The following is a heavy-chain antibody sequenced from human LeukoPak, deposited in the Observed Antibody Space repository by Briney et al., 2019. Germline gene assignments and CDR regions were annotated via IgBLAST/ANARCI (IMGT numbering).Heavy chain of an antibody. D-gene: IGHD3-3*01. CDR1: GYSISSGYY. Sequence: SETLSLTCTVSGYSISSGYYWGWIRQPPGKGLEWIGSIYHSGSTYCNPSLKSRVTISVDTSKNQFSLKLSSVTAADTAVYYCATRFWRMIGTDYWGQGTLVTVSS. J-gene: IGHJ4*02. CDR2: IYHSGST. CDR3: ATRFWRMIGTDY. V-gene: IGHV4-38-2*02.